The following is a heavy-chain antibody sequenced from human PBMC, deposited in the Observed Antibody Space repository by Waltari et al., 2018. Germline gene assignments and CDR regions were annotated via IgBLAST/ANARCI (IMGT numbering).Heavy chain of an antibody. CDR1: GYKFSSSW. Sequence: EVQLVQSGAEVKKPGESLTISCKASGYKFSSSWIGWVRHMPGKGLEWMGWGSQVPGEGREWMGISYPGDSDTKYNPSFEGQVTISADKSISTAYLRWSRLKASDTAMYYCARPSTLASPAETWGQGTLVTVSS. CDR2: SYPGDSDT. D-gene: IGHD2-2*01. CDR3: ARPSTLASPAET. J-gene: IGHJ5*02. V-gene: IGHV5-51*01.